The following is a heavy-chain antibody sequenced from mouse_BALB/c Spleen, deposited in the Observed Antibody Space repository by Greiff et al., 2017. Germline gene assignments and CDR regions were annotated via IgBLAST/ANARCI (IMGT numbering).Heavy chain of an antibody. V-gene: IGHV2-6-7*01. CDR3: ARDPNYYGSSRYFDV. Sequence: VKLVESGPGLVAPSQSLSITCTVSGFSLTSYGVHWVRQPPGKGLEWLGMIWGDGSTDYNSALKSRLSISKDNSKSQVFLKMNSLQTDDTARYYCARDPNYYGSSRYFDVWGAGTTVTVSS. J-gene: IGHJ1*01. CDR1: GFSLTSYG. D-gene: IGHD1-1*01. CDR2: IWGDGST.